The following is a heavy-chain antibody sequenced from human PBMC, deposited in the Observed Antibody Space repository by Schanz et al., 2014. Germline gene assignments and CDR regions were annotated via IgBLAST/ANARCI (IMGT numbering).Heavy chain of an antibody. D-gene: IGHD3-10*01. CDR2: ISSRSSHI. CDR3: AKQHIVRGVIYLNWFDS. V-gene: IGHV3-21*01. CDR1: GFTFSSYA. J-gene: IGHJ5*01. Sequence: EVQLLESGGGLVQPGGSLRLSCAASGFTFSSYAMSWVRQAPGKGLEWVSSISSRSSHIYYADSVKGRFTVSRDNAKNSVFLQMNSLRAEDTAVYYCAKQHIVRGVIYLNWFDSWGQGTLVTVSS.